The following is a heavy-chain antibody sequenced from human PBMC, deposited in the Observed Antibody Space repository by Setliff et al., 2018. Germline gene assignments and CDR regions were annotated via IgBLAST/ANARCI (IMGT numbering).Heavy chain of an antibody. D-gene: IGHD4-17*01. CDR3: ARIDYGGNSVYFDY. J-gene: IGHJ4*02. CDR2: ISPYNSNT. CDR1: GYTFFAYG. V-gene: IGHV1-18*01. Sequence: ASVKVSCKASGYTFFAYGINWVRQAPGQGLEWMGWISPYNSNTLYTQKFQGRVTMTTDTSTSTAYMELRSLRSDDTAMYYCARIDYGGNSVYFDYWGQGTLVTVSS.